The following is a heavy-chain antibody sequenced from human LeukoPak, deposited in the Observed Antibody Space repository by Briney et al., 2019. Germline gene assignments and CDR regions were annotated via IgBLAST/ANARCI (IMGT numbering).Heavy chain of an antibody. V-gene: IGHV3-30*02. D-gene: IGHD3-3*01. Sequence: PGRCLRLSCAASGFTLSRYGMHWVRHAPSRGREWVTFIRYDGSNKYYADSVRGRFTISRDNSRNTLYLQMNSLRADDTAVYYCAKDYDFWSGYYDYWGQGTLVSVSS. CDR3: AKDYDFWSGYYDY. CDR2: IRYDGSNK. J-gene: IGHJ4*02. CDR1: GFTLSRYG.